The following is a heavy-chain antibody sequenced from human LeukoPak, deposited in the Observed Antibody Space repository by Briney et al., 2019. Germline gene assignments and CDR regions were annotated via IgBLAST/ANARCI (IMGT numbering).Heavy chain of an antibody. D-gene: IGHD3-10*01. V-gene: IGHV3-20*01. J-gene: IGHJ3*02. CDR2: INWNGGST. CDR1: GFTFDDYG. Sequence: GGSLRLSCAASGFTFDDYGMSWVRQAPGKGLEWVSGINWNGGSTGYADSVKGRFTISRDNAKNSLYLQMNSLRAEDTALYHCARAIWFGELLLAFDIWGQGTMVTVSS. CDR3: ARAIWFGELLLAFDI.